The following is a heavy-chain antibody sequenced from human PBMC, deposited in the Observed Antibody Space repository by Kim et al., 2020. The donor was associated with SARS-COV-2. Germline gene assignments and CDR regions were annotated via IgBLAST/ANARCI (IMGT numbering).Heavy chain of an antibody. CDR2: IYYSGST. CDR1: GGSISSYY. D-gene: IGHD2-2*01. Sequence: SETLSLTCTVSGGSISSYYWSWIRQPPGKGLEWIGYIYYSGSTNYNPSLKSRVTISVDTSKNQFSLKLSSVTAADTAAYYCARDRIGFCSSTSCSPYFDYWGQGTLVTVSS. J-gene: IGHJ4*02. V-gene: IGHV4-59*01. CDR3: ARDRIGFCSSTSCSPYFDY.